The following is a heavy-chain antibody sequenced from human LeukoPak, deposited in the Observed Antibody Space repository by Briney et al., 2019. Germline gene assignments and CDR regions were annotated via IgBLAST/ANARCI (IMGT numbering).Heavy chain of an antibody. CDR3: ARQKRTFDY. V-gene: IGHV3-11*01. Sequence: GGSLRLSCAASGFNLSDYSMTWIRQAPGKGLEWLSYISNNGYSTYYRDSVKGRFTISRDNAKNSLYLEMNSLTVEDTAVYYCARQKRTFDYWGRGTLVTVS. J-gene: IGHJ4*02. CDR2: ISNNGYST. CDR1: GFNLSDYS.